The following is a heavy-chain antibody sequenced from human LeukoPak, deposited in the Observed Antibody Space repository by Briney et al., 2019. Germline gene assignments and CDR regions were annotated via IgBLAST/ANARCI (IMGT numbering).Heavy chain of an antibody. J-gene: IGHJ3*02. D-gene: IGHD3-10*01. CDR1: GYTFTSYG. V-gene: IGHV1-18*01. Sequence: RRASAKVSCKASGYTFTSYGISWVRHAPGQGLEWMGWISAYNGNTNYAQKLQGRVTMTTDTSTSTAYMELRSQRSDDTAVYYCVIWFGDKGSAFDIWGQGTMVTVSS. CDR2: ISAYNGNT. CDR3: VIWFGDKGSAFDI.